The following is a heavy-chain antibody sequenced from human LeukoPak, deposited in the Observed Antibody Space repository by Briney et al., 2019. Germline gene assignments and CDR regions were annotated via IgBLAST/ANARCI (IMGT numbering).Heavy chain of an antibody. Sequence: PGGSLRLSCAASGFTFSNAWMSWVRQAPGKGLEWVGRIKSKTDGGTTEYAAPVKGRFTISRDDSKNTLYLQMNSLKTEDTAVYYCTTSYDILTGYGYFDYWGQGTLVTVSS. D-gene: IGHD3-9*01. V-gene: IGHV3-15*01. CDR1: GFTFSNAW. CDR3: TTSYDILTGYGYFDY. J-gene: IGHJ4*02. CDR2: IKSKTDGGTT.